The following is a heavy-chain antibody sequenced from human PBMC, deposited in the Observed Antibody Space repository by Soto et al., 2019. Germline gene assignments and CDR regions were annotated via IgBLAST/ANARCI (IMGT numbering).Heavy chain of an antibody. V-gene: IGHV3-30*03. CDR1: GFTFSSYG. CDR3: SGGYDCFAY. D-gene: IGHD6-13*01. Sequence: QVQLVESGGGVVQPGRSLRFSCAASGFTFSSYGMHWVRQAPGKGLEWVAVISSDGSNKYYGDSVKGRFTISRDNSKNTLYLQMNSLRAEDTAVYYCSGGYDCFAYWGQGTLVTVSS. J-gene: IGHJ4*02. CDR2: ISSDGSNK.